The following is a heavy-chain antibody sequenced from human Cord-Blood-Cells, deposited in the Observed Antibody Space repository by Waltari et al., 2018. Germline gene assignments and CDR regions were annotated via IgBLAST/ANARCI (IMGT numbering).Heavy chain of an antibody. D-gene: IGHD2-8*01. CDR3: AREGGYCTNGACYTGDAFDI. CDR2: IMPIFRTA. J-gene: IGHJ3*02. Sequence: VQLVPPGAEVKQPGSSVKVSCNASGGTLSSYAISWVRQAAGQGIAWMGVIMPIFRTANYAQKFQGRVTITANKSTSTAYMELSSLRSEDTAVYYSAREGGYCTNGACYTGDAFDIWGQGTMVTVSS. CDR1: GGTLSSYA. V-gene: IGHV1-69*06.